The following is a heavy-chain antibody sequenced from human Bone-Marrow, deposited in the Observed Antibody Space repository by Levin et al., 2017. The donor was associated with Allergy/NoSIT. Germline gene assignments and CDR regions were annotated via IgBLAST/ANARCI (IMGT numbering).Heavy chain of an antibody. CDR1: GYTFTSYA. CDR2: INTNTGNP. V-gene: IGHV7-4-1*02. CDR3: ASGDPLIAARPWHY. D-gene: IGHD6-6*01. J-gene: IGHJ4*02. Sequence: GESLKISCKASGYTFTSYAMNWVRQAPGQGLEWMGWINTNTGNPTYAQGFTGRFVFSLDTSVSTAYLQISSLKAEDTAVYYCASGDPLIAARPWHYWGQGTLVTVSS.